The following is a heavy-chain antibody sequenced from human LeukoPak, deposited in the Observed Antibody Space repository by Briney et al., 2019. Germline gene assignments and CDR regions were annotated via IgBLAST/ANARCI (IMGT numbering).Heavy chain of an antibody. CDR3: ARARDVEWELLRFDY. CDR2: IIPILGIA. V-gene: IGHV1-69*04. D-gene: IGHD1-26*01. CDR1: GGTFSSYA. Sequence: GASVTVSCKASGGTFSSYAISWVQQAPGQGLEWMGRIIPILGIANYAQKFQGRVTITADKSTSTAYMELSSLRSEDTAVYYCARARDVEWELLRFDYWGQGTLVTVSS. J-gene: IGHJ4*02.